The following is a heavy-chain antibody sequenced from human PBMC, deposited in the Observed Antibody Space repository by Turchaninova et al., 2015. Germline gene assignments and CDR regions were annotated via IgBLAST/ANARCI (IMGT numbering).Heavy chain of an antibody. CDR1: GYSFSNSW. J-gene: IGHJ4*02. Sequence: EVQLVQSGAEVKKPGESLKISCKASGYSFSNSWIGWVRQMPGKGLAWMGVIGPDYPGSKLHTHFKGPVSLYITKPYCIAYLRWNSRKAAGTGMDYCARHEDYDGSGPFDYWGQGTLVTVSS. V-gene: IGHV5-51*01. D-gene: IGHD3-22*01. CDR2: IGPDYPGS. CDR3: ARHEDYDGSGPFDY.